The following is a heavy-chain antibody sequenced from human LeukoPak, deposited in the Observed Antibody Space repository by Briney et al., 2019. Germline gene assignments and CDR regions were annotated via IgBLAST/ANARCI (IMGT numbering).Heavy chain of an antibody. D-gene: IGHD5-12*01. CDR1: GGSISNYY. CDR2: IDYSGNT. V-gene: IGHV4-59*12. CDR3: ASFEAGYSGYGY. Sequence: PSETLSLTCTVSGGSISNYYWSWIRQPPGKGLEWIGYIDYSGNTNYNPSLKSRVTISVDTSKNQFSLKLSSVTAADTAVYYCASFEAGYSGYGYWGQGTLVTVSS. J-gene: IGHJ4*02.